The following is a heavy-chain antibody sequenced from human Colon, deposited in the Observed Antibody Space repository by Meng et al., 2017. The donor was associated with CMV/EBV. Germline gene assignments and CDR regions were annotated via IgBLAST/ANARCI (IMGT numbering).Heavy chain of an antibody. Sequence: GESLKISCAASGFTFSNYEMTWVRQAPGKGLEWVSYISSSGSDVFFADSVKGRFTISRDNAKNSLYLQMNSLRAEDTAVYYCARDNVVVVPAAIHYWGQGTLVTVSS. CDR1: GFTFSNYE. J-gene: IGHJ4*02. CDR3: ARDNVVVVPAAIHY. D-gene: IGHD2-2*01. CDR2: ISSSGSDV. V-gene: IGHV3-48*03.